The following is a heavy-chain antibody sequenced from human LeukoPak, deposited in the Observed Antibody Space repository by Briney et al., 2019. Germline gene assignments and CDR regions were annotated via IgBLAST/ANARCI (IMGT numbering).Heavy chain of an antibody. D-gene: IGHD2-2*02. CDR2: IIPIFGTA. Sequence: GASVKVSCKASGGTFSSYAISWVRQAPGQGLEWMGGIIPIFGTANYAQKFQGRVTITADESTSTAYMELSSLRSEDTAVYYCARELRYCSSTSCYTLYYYYGMDVWGQGTLVTVSS. V-gene: IGHV1-69*01. CDR1: GGTFSSYA. J-gene: IGHJ6*02. CDR3: ARELRYCSSTSCYTLYYYYGMDV.